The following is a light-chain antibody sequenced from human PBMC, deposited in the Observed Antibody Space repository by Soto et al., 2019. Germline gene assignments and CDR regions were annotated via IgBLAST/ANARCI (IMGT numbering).Light chain of an antibody. CDR2: EVS. CDR3: SSYTSSSTYV. CDR1: SSDVGAYNY. V-gene: IGLV2-14*01. J-gene: IGLJ1*01. Sequence: QSALTYPAPVSGSPGQSITISCTGTSSDVGAYNYVSWYQQHPGKVPKLMIYEVSNRPSGVSNRFSGSKFGNTASLTISGLQAEDEADYYCSSYTSSSTYVFGTGTKVTVL.